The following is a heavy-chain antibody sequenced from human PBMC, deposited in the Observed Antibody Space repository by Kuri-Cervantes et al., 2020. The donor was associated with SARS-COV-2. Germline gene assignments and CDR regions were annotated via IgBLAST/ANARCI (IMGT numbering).Heavy chain of an antibody. V-gene: IGHV4-30-4*08. CDR2: IYYDGST. D-gene: IGHD2-2*02. CDR1: GGTISSGDYY. CDR3: TRLDILVVPAAIYY. J-gene: IGHJ4*02. Sequence: SETLSLTCTVSGGTISSGDYYWSWIRQPPGKGLEWIGYIYYDGSTYYNPPLKSRLTISVDTSKNQFSLKLSSVTAADTAVYYCTRLDILVVPAAIYYWGQGILVTVSS.